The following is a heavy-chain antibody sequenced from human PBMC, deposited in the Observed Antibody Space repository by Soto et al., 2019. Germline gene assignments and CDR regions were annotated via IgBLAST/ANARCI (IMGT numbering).Heavy chain of an antibody. CDR2: IWYDGSNK. J-gene: IGHJ4*02. D-gene: IGHD4-17*01. Sequence: QVQLVESGGGVVQPGRSLRLSCAASGFTFSSYGMHWVRQAPGKGLEWVAVIWYDGSNKYYGDSVKGRFTISSDNSKNTLYLQMNSLRAENTAVYYCARDLGTTVSKGEGGDFDYWGQGTLVTVSS. CDR3: ARDLGTTVSKGEGGDFDY. V-gene: IGHV3-33*01. CDR1: GFTFSSYG.